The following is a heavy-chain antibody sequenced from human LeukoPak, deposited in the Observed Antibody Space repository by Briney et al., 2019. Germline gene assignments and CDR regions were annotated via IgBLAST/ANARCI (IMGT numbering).Heavy chain of an antibody. V-gene: IGHV3-33*01. CDR3: ARGRGYDSGAYNYAFSDY. J-gene: IGHJ4*02. Sequence: PGGSLRLSCAASRFTFSNYGMHWVRQAPGKGLEWVAVIWYDGSNKYYADSVKGRFTISRDNSKNTLYLQMNRLRAEDTAVYYCARGRGYDSGAYNYAFSDYWGQGTLVTVSS. CDR2: IWYDGSNK. CDR1: RFTFSNYG. D-gene: IGHD3-22*01.